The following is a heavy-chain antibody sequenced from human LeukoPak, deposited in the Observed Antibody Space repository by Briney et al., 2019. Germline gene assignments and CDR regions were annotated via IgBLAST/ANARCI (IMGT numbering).Heavy chain of an antibody. CDR2: INPVSGGT. D-gene: IGHD2-2*01. V-gene: IGHV1-2*02. CDR3: ARANFLSCSSTSCLFDY. Sequence: GAPVKVSCKASEYTFTDYYLHWVRQAPGQGFEWMGWINPVSGGTNYVQKFQGRVTMTRDTSISTAYMELSRLRSDDTAVYYCARANFLSCSSTSCLFDYWGQGTLVTVSS. J-gene: IGHJ4*02. CDR1: EYTFTDYY.